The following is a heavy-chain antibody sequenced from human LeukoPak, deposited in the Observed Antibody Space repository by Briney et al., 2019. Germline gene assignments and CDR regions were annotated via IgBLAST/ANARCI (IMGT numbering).Heavy chain of an antibody. D-gene: IGHD2-8*01. CDR2: ISGSGGST. CDR1: GFTFNDYA. J-gene: IGHJ4*02. Sequence: PGGSLRLSCAASGFTFNDYAMSWVRQAPGKGLEWVSAISGSGGSTYYADSVKGRFTISRDNAKNSLYLQMNSLRAEDTAVYYCARTNGDYWGWGYYFDYWGQGTLVTVSS. V-gene: IGHV3-23*01. CDR3: ARTNGDYWGWGYYFDY.